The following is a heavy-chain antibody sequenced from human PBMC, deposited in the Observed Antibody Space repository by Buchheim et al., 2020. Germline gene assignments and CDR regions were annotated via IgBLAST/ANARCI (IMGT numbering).Heavy chain of an antibody. J-gene: IGHJ6*02. CDR1: GFTFSSYA. V-gene: IGHV3-30-3*01. CDR3: ARDSGDSGSPESGMDV. Sequence: QVQLVESGGGVVQPGRSLRLSCAASGFTFSSYAMHWVRQAPGKGLEWVAVISYDGSNKYYADSVKGRFTISRDNSKKTMYLQMNSLRAEDTAVYYCARDSGDSGSPESGMDVWGQGTT. CDR2: ISYDGSNK. D-gene: IGHD3-10*01.